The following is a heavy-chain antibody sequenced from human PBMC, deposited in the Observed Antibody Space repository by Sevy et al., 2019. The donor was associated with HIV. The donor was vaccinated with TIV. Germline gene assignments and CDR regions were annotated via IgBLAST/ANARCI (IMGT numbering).Heavy chain of an antibody. CDR3: ARVRYYDQFNWFDP. V-gene: IGHV3-7*01. D-gene: IGHD3-22*01. J-gene: IGHJ5*02. Sequence: GGSLRLSCAASGFTFSSYSMSWVRQAPGKGLEWVANIKQDGSEKYYVDSVKGRFTISRDNAKNSLYLQMNSLRAEDTAVYYCARVRYYDQFNWFDPWGQGTLVTVSS. CDR1: GFTFSSYS. CDR2: IKQDGSEK.